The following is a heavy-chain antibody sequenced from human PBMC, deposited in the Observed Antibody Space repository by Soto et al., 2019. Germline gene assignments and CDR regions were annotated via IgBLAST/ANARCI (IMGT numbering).Heavy chain of an antibody. V-gene: IGHV4-39*01. CDR3: ARRGKGYAFDI. CDR1: GGFVSSRAYY. Sequence: QLQLQESGPGLLKTSETLSLTCSVSGGFVSSRAYYWAWIRQPPGKGLEWIGNIFHSGETYYNPSLKSRVTLVVDMSTNQFSLRLTSVNAADTAVYFCARRGKGYAFDIWGQGTMITVSS. D-gene: IGHD3-16*01. J-gene: IGHJ3*02. CDR2: IFHSGET.